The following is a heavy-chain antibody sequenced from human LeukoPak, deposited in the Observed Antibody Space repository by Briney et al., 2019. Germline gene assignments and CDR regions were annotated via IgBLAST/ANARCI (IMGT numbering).Heavy chain of an antibody. J-gene: IGHJ6*02. V-gene: IGHV3-48*03. CDR2: ISGSGSRL. CDR1: GFTFSSYE. Sequence: GGSLRLSCAASGFTFSSYEMNWVRQAPGKGLEWVSYISGSGSRLYYADSVKGRFTISRDNAKSSLYLQMNSLRAEDTAVYYCARDDGVDTVMVTGVGDGMDVWGQGTTVTVSS. CDR3: ARDDGVDTVMVTGVGDGMDV. D-gene: IGHD5-18*01.